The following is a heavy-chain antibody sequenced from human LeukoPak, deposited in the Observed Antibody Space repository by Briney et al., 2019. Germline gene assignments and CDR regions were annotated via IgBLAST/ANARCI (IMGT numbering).Heavy chain of an antibody. Sequence: SVKVSCKASGGTFSSYAISWVRQAPGQGLEWMGGIVPIFGTANYAQKFQGRVTITTDESTSTAYMELSSLRSEDTAVYYCARGYSSSWYAEYFQHWGQGTLVTVSS. J-gene: IGHJ1*01. CDR2: IVPIFGTA. CDR1: GGTFSSYA. V-gene: IGHV1-69*05. CDR3: ARGYSSSWYAEYFQH. D-gene: IGHD6-13*01.